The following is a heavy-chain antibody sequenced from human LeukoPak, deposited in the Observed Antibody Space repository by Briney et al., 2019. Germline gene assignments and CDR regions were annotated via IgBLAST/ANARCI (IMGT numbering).Heavy chain of an antibody. J-gene: IGHJ4*02. D-gene: IGHD6-13*01. V-gene: IGHV4-59*01. Sequence: SETLSLTCIVSGGSISSYYWSWIRQPPGKGLEWIGYIYYSGSTNYNPSLESRVTISVDTSKNQFSLKLSSVTAADTAVYYCARGLMMAVAGRGEFHYWGQGTLVTVSS. CDR2: IYYSGST. CDR1: GGSISSYY. CDR3: ARGLMMAVAGRGEFHY.